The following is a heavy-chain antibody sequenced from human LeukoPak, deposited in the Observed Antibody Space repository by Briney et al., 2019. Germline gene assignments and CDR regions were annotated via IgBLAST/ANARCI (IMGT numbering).Heavy chain of an antibody. J-gene: IGHJ6*03. D-gene: IGHD6-19*01. CDR3: ARDLRTNSGWTYYMDV. CDR1: GFTFSDYY. CDR2: ISSSGSTI. Sequence: GGSLRLSCAASGFTFSDYYMSWIRQAPGKGLEWVSYISSSGSTIYYADSVKGRFTISRDNAKNSLYLQMNSLRAEDTAVYYCARDLRTNSGWTYYMDVWGKGTTVTVSS. V-gene: IGHV3-11*04.